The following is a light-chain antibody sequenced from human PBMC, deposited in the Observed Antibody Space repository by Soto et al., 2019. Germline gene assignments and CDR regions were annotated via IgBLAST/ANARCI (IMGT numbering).Light chain of an antibody. Sequence: QYVLTQPPSGSGAPGQRVTISCTGSSSNIGAGYDVHWYQQLPGTAPKLLIYGNNNRPSGVPDRFSGSKSGTSASLAITGLQAEDEADYYCQSYDTSLSAVVFGGWTKRTVL. V-gene: IGLV1-40*01. CDR2: GNN. CDR3: QSYDTSLSAVV. CDR1: SSNIGAGYD. J-gene: IGLJ3*02.